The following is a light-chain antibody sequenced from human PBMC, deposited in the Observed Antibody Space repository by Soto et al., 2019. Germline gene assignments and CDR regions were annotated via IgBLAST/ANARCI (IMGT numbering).Light chain of an antibody. V-gene: IGKV3-11*01. CDR3: QQRSNWPLT. CDR1: QSVSSY. J-gene: IGKJ3*01. Sequence: EIVLTQSPATLSLSPGDGATLSCRASQSVSSYLTWYQQKPGQAPRLLIYDASNRATGIPARFSGSGSGTDFTLTISSLEPEDFALYYCQQRSNWPLTFGPGTKVEIK. CDR2: DAS.